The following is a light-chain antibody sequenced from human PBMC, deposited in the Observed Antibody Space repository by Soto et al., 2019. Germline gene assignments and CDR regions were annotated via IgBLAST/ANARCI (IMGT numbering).Light chain of an antibody. J-gene: IGKJ1*01. Sequence: DIVMTQSPLSLPVTPGEPASISCRSSQSLLHSNGYNYLDWYLQKPGQSPQLLIYLGSNRSSGVPDRFSGSGSATDFTLKISRVEAEDVGIYYCMQPLKTSRTFGQGTKVDIK. CDR3: MQPLKTSRT. V-gene: IGKV2-28*01. CDR1: QSLLHSNGYNY. CDR2: LGS.